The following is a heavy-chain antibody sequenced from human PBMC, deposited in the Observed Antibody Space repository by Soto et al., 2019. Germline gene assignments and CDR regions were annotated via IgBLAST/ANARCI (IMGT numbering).Heavy chain of an antibody. CDR3: AGRSGSSDY. J-gene: IGHJ4*02. CDR1: GFTFSNYT. CDR2: ISYDEIDK. V-gene: IGHV3-30*04. Sequence: GGSLRLSCAASGFTFSNYTMHWVRQAPGKGLEWVALISYDEIDKYFADAVRGRFTISRDNSKNTLYLQMDSLRAEDTAVYYCAGRSGSSDYWGRGTLVTVSS. D-gene: IGHD3-10*01.